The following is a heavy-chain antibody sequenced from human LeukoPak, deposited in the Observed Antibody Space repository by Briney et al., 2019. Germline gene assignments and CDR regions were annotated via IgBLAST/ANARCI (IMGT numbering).Heavy chain of an antibody. Sequence: ASVKVSCKASGYTFTDYYMHWVRQAPGQGLEWMGGINPNSGGTNYAQKFQGRVTITRDTSITTAYMELNRLRSDDTAVYYCTRNLSILEWLFDYWGQGALVTVSS. CDR3: TRNLSILEWLFDY. V-gene: IGHV1-2*02. J-gene: IGHJ4*02. CDR1: GYTFTDYY. D-gene: IGHD3-3*01. CDR2: INPNSGGT.